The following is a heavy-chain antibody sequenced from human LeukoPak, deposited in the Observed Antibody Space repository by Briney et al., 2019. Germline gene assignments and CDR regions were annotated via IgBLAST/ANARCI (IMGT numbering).Heavy chain of an antibody. CDR1: GFTLSSSA. CDR3: AKQLGYCSDGSCYFPY. D-gene: IGHD2-15*01. CDR2: ISNNGGYT. Sequence: PGGSLRLSCAASGFTLSSSAMSWVRQAPGKGLEWVSAISNNGGYTYYADSVQGRFTISRDNSKSTLCLQMNGLRAEDTAVYYCAKQLGYCSDGSCYFPYWGQGTLVTVSS. V-gene: IGHV3-23*01. J-gene: IGHJ4*02.